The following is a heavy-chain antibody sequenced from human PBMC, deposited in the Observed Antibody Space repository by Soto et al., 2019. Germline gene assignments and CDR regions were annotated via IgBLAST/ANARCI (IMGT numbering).Heavy chain of an antibody. V-gene: IGHV4-4*02. CDR2: ISPTGST. CDR3: ARELQQLAIFQH. Sequence: SETLSLTCAVSGASISSTNWWSWVRQPPGKGLEWIGEISPTGSTNYNPSLKSRVTISLDKSKNQFSLKLSSVTAADTAVYFCARELQQLAIFQHWGQGTLVTVSS. D-gene: IGHD6-13*01. CDR1: GASISSTNW. J-gene: IGHJ1*01.